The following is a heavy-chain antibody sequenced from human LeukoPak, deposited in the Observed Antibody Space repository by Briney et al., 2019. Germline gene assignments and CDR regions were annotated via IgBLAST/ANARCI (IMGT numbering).Heavy chain of an antibody. D-gene: IGHD3-3*01. CDR2: INPNSGGT. Sequence: GASVKVSCKVSGYTFTGYYMHWVRQAPGQGLEWMGWINPNSGGTNYAQKFQGRVTMTRDTSISTAYMELSRLRSDDTAVYYCARDLTDYDFWSGYWKWGQGTLVTVSS. J-gene: IGHJ4*02. CDR3: ARDLTDYDFWSGYWK. CDR1: GYTFTGYY. V-gene: IGHV1-2*02.